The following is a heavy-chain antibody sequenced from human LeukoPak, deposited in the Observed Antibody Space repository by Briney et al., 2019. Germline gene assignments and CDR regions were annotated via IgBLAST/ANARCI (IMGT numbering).Heavy chain of an antibody. V-gene: IGHV3-30*02. J-gene: IGHJ6*03. Sequence: GSLLLSSAASGFAFSSYGIHWVRQAPGKGLEGVAYIHNDGSNEQYTDSVKGRFTISRDTSKNILYLHVSSLTAEDTAVYYCAKDRCSNGIGRYYYYMDVWGKGTTVTVSS. D-gene: IGHD2-8*01. CDR2: IHNDGSNE. CDR3: AKDRCSNGIGRYYYYMDV. CDR1: GFAFSSYG.